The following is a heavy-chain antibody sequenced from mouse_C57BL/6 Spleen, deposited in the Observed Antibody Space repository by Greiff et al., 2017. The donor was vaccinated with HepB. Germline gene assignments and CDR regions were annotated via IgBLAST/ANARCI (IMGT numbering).Heavy chain of an antibody. CDR2: IYPRSGNT. D-gene: IGHD2-13*01. J-gene: IGHJ3*01. CDR1: GYTFTSYG. Sequence: QVQLKESGAELARPGASVKLSCKASGYTFTSYGISWVKQRTGQGLEWIGEIYPRSGNTYYNEKFKGKATLTADKSSSTAYMELRSLTSEDSAVYFCARGDSPRFAYWGQGTLVTVSA. CDR3: ARGDSPRFAY. V-gene: IGHV1-81*01.